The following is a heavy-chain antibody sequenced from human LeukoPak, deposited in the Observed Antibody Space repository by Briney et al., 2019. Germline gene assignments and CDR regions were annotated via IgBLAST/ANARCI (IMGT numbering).Heavy chain of an antibody. CDR3: AKVERSESYLPPSDY. CDR2: ISGSGGST. J-gene: IGHJ4*02. D-gene: IGHD1-26*01. V-gene: IGHV3-23*01. Sequence: GGSLRLSCAASGFTFSSYAMSWVRQAPGKGLEWVSAISGSGGSTYYADSVKGRFTISRDNSKNTLYLQMNSLRAEDTAVYYCAKVERSESYLPPSDYWGQGTLVTVSS. CDR1: GFTFSSYA.